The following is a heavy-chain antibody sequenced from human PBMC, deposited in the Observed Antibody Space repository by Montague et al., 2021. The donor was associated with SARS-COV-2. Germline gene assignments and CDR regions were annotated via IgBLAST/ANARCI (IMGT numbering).Heavy chain of an antibody. CDR2: INHSGRT. D-gene: IGHD3-22*01. CDR1: GGSFSGYY. Sequence: SETLSLTCAVYGGSFSGYYWSWIRQPPGKGLEWIGEINHSGRTNYNPSRKSGVTISVDTSKNQFSLKLSSVTAADTAVYYCARGPRITMIVVVITDIWFDPWGQGTLVTVSS. J-gene: IGHJ5*02. V-gene: IGHV4-34*01. CDR3: ARGPRITMIVVVITDIWFDP.